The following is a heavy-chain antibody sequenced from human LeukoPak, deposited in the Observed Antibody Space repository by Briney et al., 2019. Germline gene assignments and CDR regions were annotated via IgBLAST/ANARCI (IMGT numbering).Heavy chain of an antibody. CDR2: IIPIFGTA. V-gene: IGHV1-69*13. CDR3: ARDLARGFFDY. J-gene: IGHJ4*02. Sequence: SVKVSCKASGYTFTSYDISWVRQAPGQGLEWMGGIIPIFGTANYAQKFQGRVTITADESTSTAYMELSSLRSEDTAVYYCARDLARGFFDYWGQGTLVTVSS. D-gene: IGHD3-10*01. CDR1: GYTFTSYD.